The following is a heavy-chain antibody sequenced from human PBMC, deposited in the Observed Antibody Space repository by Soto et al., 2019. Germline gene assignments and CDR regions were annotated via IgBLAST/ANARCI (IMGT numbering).Heavy chain of an antibody. CDR2: IRSKANSYAT. V-gene: IGHV3-73*01. J-gene: IGHJ4*02. CDR3: TRLLVGATNRDDFDY. D-gene: IGHD1-26*01. CDR1: GFTFSGSA. Sequence: GESLKISCAASGFTFSGSAMHWVRQASGKGLEWVGRIRSKANSYATAYAASVKGRFTISRDDSKNTAYLQMNSLKTEDTAVYYCTRLLVGATNRDDFDYWGQGTLVTVSS.